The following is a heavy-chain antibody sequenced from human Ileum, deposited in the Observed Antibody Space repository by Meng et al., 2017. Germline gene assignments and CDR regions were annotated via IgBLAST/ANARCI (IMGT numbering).Heavy chain of an antibody. CDR1: GYSFTNYG. CDR2: TSTYNSNR. CDR3: ARGRHCSSTTCYLSDS. Sequence: QLPLAQAGPEVRQPGASAKVSCHASGYSFTNYGINWVRQAPGKGLEWMGWTSTYNSNRNYAQSLQGRVTMTTDTSTTTAYMELRSLTFDDTAVYYCARGRHCSSTTCYLSDSWGQGTLVTVSS. V-gene: IGHV1-18*01. D-gene: IGHD2-2*01. J-gene: IGHJ4*02.